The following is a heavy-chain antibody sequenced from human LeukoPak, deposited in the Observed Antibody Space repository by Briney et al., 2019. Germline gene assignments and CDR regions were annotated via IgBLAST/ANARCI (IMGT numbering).Heavy chain of an antibody. CDR3: ATVTMIVV. CDR2: IIPILGIA. J-gene: IGHJ3*01. CDR1: GYTFTSYY. V-gene: IGHV1-46*01. D-gene: IGHD3-22*01. Sequence: ASVKVSCKASGYTFTSYYMHWVRQAPGQGLEWMGRIIPILGIANYAQKFQGRVTMTEDTSTDTAYMELSSLRSEDTAVYYCATVTMIVVWGQGTMVTVSS.